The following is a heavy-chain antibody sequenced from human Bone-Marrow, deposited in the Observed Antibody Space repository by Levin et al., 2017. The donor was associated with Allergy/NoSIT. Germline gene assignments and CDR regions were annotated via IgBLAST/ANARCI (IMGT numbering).Heavy chain of an antibody. V-gene: IGHV5-51*01. CDR1: GYSFTSYY. CDR3: ARRTTGFGWDY. Sequence: PGESLKISCQASGYSFTSYYIAWVRQMPGKGLEWMGIIYPGDSDTRYNPSFQGQVSISADNSIGAAYLQWNSLKASDTAIYYCARRTTGFGWDYWGQGTQVTVSS. CDR2: IYPGDSDT. D-gene: IGHD4-17*01. J-gene: IGHJ4*02.